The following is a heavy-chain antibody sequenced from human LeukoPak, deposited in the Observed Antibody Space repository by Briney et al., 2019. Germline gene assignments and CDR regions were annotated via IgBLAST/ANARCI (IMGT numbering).Heavy chain of an antibody. CDR3: ARRGGYCSGGSCELDY. CDR1: GGSISTYY. V-gene: IGHV4-59*08. Sequence: SETLSLTCTVSGGSISTYYWSWIRQPPGKGLEWIGHIYYSGRTNYNPSLKSRVTISVDTSKNQFSLKLSSVTAADTAVYYCARRGGYCSGGSCELDYWGQGTLVTVSS. D-gene: IGHD2-15*01. J-gene: IGHJ4*02. CDR2: IYYSGRT.